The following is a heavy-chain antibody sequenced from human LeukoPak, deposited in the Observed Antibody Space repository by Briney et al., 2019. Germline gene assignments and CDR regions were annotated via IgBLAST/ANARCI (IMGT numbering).Heavy chain of an antibody. CDR1: GFTFSSYS. J-gene: IGHJ4*02. D-gene: IGHD3-22*01. Sequence: GGSLRLSCAASGFTFSSYSMNWVRQAPGKGLEWVSSISSSSSYIYYADSVKGRFTISRDNAKNSLYLQKNSLRAEDTAVYYCARVGYYYDSSGYYVPNWGQGTLVTVSS. CDR3: ARVGYYYDSSGYYVPN. CDR2: ISSSSSYI. V-gene: IGHV3-21*01.